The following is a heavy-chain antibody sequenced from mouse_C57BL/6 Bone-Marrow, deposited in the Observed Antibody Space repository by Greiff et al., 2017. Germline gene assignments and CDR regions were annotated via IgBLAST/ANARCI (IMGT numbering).Heavy chain of an antibody. D-gene: IGHD1-1*02. V-gene: IGHV3-8*01. Sequence: ESGPGLAKPSQTLSLTCSVTGYSITSDYWNWIRKFPGHNLEYIGYISYSGSTSYNPSLNRRISITRDTSKNQYYLQLNAVTTEDTATYDCARGLWSPDYVAYWGQGTTLTVCS. J-gene: IGHJ2*01. CDR3: ARGLWSPDYVAY. CDR1: GYSITSDY. CDR2: ISYSGST.